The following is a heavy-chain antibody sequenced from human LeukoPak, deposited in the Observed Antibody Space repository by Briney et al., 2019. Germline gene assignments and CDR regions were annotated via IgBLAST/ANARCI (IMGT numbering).Heavy chain of an antibody. J-gene: IGHJ6*03. CDR2: IYSGVRT. CDR3: ARVYYGSGSLHYYYYYMDV. V-gene: IGHV3-53*01. Sequence: GGSLRLSCAASEFSVGSNYMSWVRQAPGKGLEWVSVIYSGVRTYYADSVKGRFTISRDNSKNTLYLQMNSLRAEDTAVYYCARVYYGSGSLHYYYYYMDVWGKGTTVTISS. D-gene: IGHD3-10*01. CDR1: EFSVGSNY.